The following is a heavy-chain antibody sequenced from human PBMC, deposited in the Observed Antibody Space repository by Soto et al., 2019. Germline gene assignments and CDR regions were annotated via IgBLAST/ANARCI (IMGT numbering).Heavy chain of an antibody. CDR1: GGSISSSSYY. Sequence: QLQLQESGPGLVKPSETLSLTCTVSGGSISSSSYYWGWIRQPPGKGLEWIGSIYYSGSTYYNPSLKSRVTISVDTSKNQFSLKLSSVTAADTAVYYCARRGEYSGYESEVSYYYYYYMDVWGKGTTVPVSS. V-gene: IGHV4-39*01. CDR2: IYYSGST. D-gene: IGHD5-12*01. J-gene: IGHJ6*03. CDR3: ARRGEYSGYESEVSYYYYYYMDV.